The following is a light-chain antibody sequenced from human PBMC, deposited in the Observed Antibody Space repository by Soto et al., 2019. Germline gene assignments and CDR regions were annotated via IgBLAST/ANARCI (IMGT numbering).Light chain of an antibody. J-gene: IGKJ4*01. Sequence: DIQMTQSPSTLSASVGDRVIITCRASQTISSWLAWYQQKPGKAPKLLIYKASSLESAVPSRFSGSGSGTEFTLTISSLQHDDFATYYCQHYNNYLLTFGGGTKVDIK. V-gene: IGKV1-5*03. CDR2: KAS. CDR3: QHYNNYLLT. CDR1: QTISSW.